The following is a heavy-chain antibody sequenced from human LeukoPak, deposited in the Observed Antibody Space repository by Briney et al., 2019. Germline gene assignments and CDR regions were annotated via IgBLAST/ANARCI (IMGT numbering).Heavy chain of an antibody. J-gene: IGHJ4*02. CDR1: GFTFSNAW. Sequence: GGSLRLSCAASGFTFSNAWMSWVRQAPGKGLEWVSTISGSGGSTYYADSVKGRFTISRDNSKNTLYLQMNSLRAEDTAVYYCAKDGYSGYVAYYFDYWGQGTLVTVSS. CDR3: AKDGYSGYVAYYFDY. CDR2: ISGSGGST. D-gene: IGHD5-12*01. V-gene: IGHV3-23*01.